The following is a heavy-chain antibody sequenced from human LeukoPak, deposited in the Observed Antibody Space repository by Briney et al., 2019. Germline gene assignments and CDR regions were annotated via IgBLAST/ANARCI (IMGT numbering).Heavy chain of an antibody. CDR1: GGSISSYY. J-gene: IGHJ4*02. D-gene: IGHD3-16*01. CDR2: IYYSGSN. V-gene: IGHV4-59*01. CDR3: ARGGPFMMGDV. Sequence: SETLSLTCTVSGGSISSYYGSWIRQPPGKGLEWIGYIYYSGSNNYNPSRKSRVTISVDKSKNQFSLKLSSVTAADTAVYYCARGGPFMMGDVWGQGTLVTVSS.